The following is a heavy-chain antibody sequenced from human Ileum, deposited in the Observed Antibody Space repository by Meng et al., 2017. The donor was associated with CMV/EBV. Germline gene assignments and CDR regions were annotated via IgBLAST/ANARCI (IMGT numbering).Heavy chain of an antibody. J-gene: IGHJ3*02. CDR2: INPSGGST. D-gene: IGHD1-26*01. CDR3: ARTATRDDAFDI. V-gene: IGHV1-46*01. CDR1: GYTFTSYY. Sequence: ASVKVSCKASGYTFTSYYIHWVRQAPGQGHEWMGIINPSGGSTSYAQKLQGRVTMTRDTTTSTVYLEVTSRRTEDTAVYYCARTATRDDAFDIWGQGTMVTVSS.